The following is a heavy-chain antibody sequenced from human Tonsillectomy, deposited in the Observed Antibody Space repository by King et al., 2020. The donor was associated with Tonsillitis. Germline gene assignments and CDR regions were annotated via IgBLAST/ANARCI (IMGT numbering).Heavy chain of an antibody. CDR3: AKASYIWSLRCIDY. J-gene: IGHJ4*02. V-gene: IGHV3-23*04. CDR1: GFTFSTYA. CDR2: ISASGGST. D-gene: IGHD3-3*01. Sequence: VQLVESGGGLVQPGGSLRLSYATSGFTFSTYAMSWVRQPPGKGLEWVSAISASGGSTYYADSVKGRFTISRDNSKNTLYLRMNSLRAEDTAVYYCAKASYIWSLRCIDYWGQGTLVTVSS.